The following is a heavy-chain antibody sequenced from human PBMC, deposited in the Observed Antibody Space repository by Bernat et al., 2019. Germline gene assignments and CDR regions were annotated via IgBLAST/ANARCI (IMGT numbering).Heavy chain of an antibody. CDR3: TRHPYSGYDYGMDY. D-gene: IGHD5-12*01. CDR1: GFTFSGAA. CDR2: IRSKANSYAT. Sequence: EVQLVESGGGLVQPGGSLKLSCAASGFTFSGAAMHWVRQASGKGLEWVGRIRSKANSYATAYAASVKGRFTISRDDSKNTAYLQMNSLKTEDTAVYYCTRHPYSGYDYGMDYWGQGTLVTVSS. V-gene: IGHV3-73*02. J-gene: IGHJ4*02.